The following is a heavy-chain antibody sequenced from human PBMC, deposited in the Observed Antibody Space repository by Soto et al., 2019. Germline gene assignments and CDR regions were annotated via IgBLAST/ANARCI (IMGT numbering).Heavy chain of an antibody. CDR1: GGSISSYY. V-gene: IGHV4-59*01. CDR3: ARDRDAFDI. J-gene: IGHJ3*02. CDR2: IYYSGST. Sequence: SETLSLTCPVSGGSISSYYWSWIRQPPGKGLEWIGYIYYSGSTNYNPSLKSRVTISVDTSKNQFSLKLSSVTAADTAVYYCARDRDAFDIWGQGTMVTVSS.